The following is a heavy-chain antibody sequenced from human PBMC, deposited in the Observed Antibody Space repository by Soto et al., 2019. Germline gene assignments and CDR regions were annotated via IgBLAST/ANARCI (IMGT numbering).Heavy chain of an antibody. V-gene: IGHV4-4*02. J-gene: IGHJ6*02. Sequence: QMQLQESGPGLVKPSETLSLTCFVSGGSINGSDWWTWVRQSPEKGLEWIGEICHSGTTNYSPSLTVRVSNSLDTFEKHFSTKVHSVADSCTAILYCATSQFFEGAPYYGLDVWGQGTTVIVSS. D-gene: IGHD3-3*01. CDR3: ATSQFFEGAPYYGLDV. CDR1: GGSINGSDW. CDR2: ICHSGTT.